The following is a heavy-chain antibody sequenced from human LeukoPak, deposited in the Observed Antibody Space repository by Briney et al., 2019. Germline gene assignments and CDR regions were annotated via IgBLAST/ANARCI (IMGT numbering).Heavy chain of an antibody. V-gene: IGHV1-2*02. J-gene: IGHJ4*02. CDR1: GYTFTSYY. Sequence: ASVKVSCKASGYTFTSYYMHCGLHAPGQRREGMVGINPNSDCTNYAQKCQGRVTMIRDTFISTAYMELSRLRSDDTAVYYCARRSSVNYYSSGSYPLYYFDYWGQGTLVTVSS. CDR3: ARRSSVNYYSSGSYPLYYFDY. D-gene: IGHD3-10*01. CDR2: INPNSDCT.